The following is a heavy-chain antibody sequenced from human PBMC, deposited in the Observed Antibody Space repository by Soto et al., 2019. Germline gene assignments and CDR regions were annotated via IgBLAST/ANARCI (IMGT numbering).Heavy chain of an antibody. D-gene: IGHD3-10*01. Sequence: QAQLVQSGAEVKKPGSSVKVSCKASGGTFNRETFSWVRQAPGQGLQWMGRIIPVLDLADYAQKFQGRVTITADTSMTTVYLDLSGLGSDDTAVYYCARGGKLGGDLDVWGKGTPVIVSS. CDR1: GGTFNRET. J-gene: IGHJ6*04. CDR3: ARGGKLGGDLDV. V-gene: IGHV1-69*02. CDR2: IIPVLDLA.